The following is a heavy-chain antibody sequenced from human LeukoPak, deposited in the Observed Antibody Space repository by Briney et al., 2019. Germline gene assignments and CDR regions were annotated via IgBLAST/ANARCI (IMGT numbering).Heavy chain of an antibody. V-gene: IGHV4-39*07. CDR2: IYYSGST. CDR3: ARDGLSYYDFWSGYPTVDP. Sequence: SETLSLTCTVSGGSISNTNYYWGWIRQPPGKGLEWIGTIYYSGSTYYNPSLKSRVTISVDTSKNQFSLKLSSVTAADTAVYYCARDGLSYYDFWSGYPTVDPWGQGTLVTVSS. D-gene: IGHD3-3*01. CDR1: GGSISNTNYY. J-gene: IGHJ5*02.